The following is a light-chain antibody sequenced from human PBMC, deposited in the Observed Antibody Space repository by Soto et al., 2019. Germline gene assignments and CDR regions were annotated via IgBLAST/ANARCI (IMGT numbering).Light chain of an antibody. CDR2: GAS. V-gene: IGKV3-15*01. CDR1: QSVSSN. Sequence: EIVMTQSPATLSVSPGERATLSCRASQSVSSNLAWYQQKPGQAPRLLIYGASTRATGIPARFSGSGSGTEFTLTLSSLQSEDFAVYYCQQYNNWPGITFGQGTRLEIK. J-gene: IGKJ5*01. CDR3: QQYNNWPGIT.